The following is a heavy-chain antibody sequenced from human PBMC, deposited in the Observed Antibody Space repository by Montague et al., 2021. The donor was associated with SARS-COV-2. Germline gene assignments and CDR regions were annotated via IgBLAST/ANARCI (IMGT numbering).Heavy chain of an antibody. D-gene: IGHD5-24*01. V-gene: IGHV4-59*11. CDR2: IYYTGST. J-gene: IGHJ2*01. CDR1: GGSISNHY. CDR3: ARLPPDGRWYLDL. Sequence: SETLSLTCTVSGGSISNHYWTWIRQPPGKGLEWIGYIYYTGSTNYNPSLKSRVAISVDTSKNQFSLSLSSVTAADTALYYCARLPPDGRWYLDLWGRGTLVTVSS.